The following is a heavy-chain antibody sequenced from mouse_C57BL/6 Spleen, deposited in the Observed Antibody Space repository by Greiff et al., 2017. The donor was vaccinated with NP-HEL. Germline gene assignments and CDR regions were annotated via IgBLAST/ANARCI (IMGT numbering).Heavy chain of an antibody. CDR2: IDPSDSYT. CDR1: GYTFTSYW. CDR3: ASPSITTVVATDWFAY. J-gene: IGHJ3*01. Sequence: VQLQQPGAELVKPGASVKLSCKASGYTFTSYWMQWVKQRPGQGLEWIGEIDPSDSYTNYNQKFKGKATLTVDTSSSTAYMQLSSLTSEDSAVYYCASPSITTVVATDWFAYWGQGTLVTVSA. D-gene: IGHD1-1*01. V-gene: IGHV1-50*01.